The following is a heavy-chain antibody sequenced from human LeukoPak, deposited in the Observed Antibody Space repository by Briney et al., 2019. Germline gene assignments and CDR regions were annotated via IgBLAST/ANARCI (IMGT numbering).Heavy chain of an antibody. CDR2: IYPGDSDT. CDR3: AKVRGNVLTGSRTPDFDY. J-gene: IGHJ4*02. D-gene: IGHD3-9*01. V-gene: IGHV5-51*01. Sequence: PGESLKISCKGSGYNFPSFWIGWVRQVPGKGLEWMGIIYPGDSDTRYSPSFQGQVTISADKSFNAAYLQWSSLKASDTAMYYCAKVRGNVLTGSRTPDFDYWGQGTLVTVSS. CDR1: GYNFPSFW.